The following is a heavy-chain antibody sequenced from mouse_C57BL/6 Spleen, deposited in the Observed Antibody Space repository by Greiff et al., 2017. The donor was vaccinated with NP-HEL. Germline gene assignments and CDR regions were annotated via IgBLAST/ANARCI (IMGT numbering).Heavy chain of an antibody. V-gene: IGHV1-69*01. Sequence: QVQLQQSGAELVMPGASVKLSCKASGYTFTSYWMHWVKQRPGQGLEWIGEIDPSDSYTNYNQKFKGKSTLTVDKSSSTAYMQLSSLTSEDSAVYYCASIYYGNFYYAMDYWGQGTSVTVSS. CDR3: ASIYYGNFYYAMDY. J-gene: IGHJ4*01. D-gene: IGHD2-1*01. CDR1: GYTFTSYW. CDR2: IDPSDSYT.